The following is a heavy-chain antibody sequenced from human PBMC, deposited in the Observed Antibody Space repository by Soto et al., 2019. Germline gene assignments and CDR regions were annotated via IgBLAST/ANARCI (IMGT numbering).Heavy chain of an antibody. V-gene: IGHV4-34*01. CDR2: INHSGST. D-gene: IGHD3-22*01. CDR1: GGSFSGYY. J-gene: IGHJ4*02. CDR3: ARSPNYYDSSGYYY. Sequence: LSLTCAVYGGSFSGYYWSWIRQPPGKGLEWIGEINHSGSTNYNPSLKSRVTISVDTSKSQFSLKLSSVTAADTAVYYCARSPNYYDSSGYYYWGQGTLVTVSS.